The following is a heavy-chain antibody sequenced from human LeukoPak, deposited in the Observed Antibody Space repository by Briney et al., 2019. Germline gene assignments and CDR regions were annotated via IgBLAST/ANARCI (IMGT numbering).Heavy chain of an antibody. J-gene: IGHJ4*02. D-gene: IGHD5-24*01. CDR3: ARPSTNRGGDGYNSAGGELDS. CDR1: AYSFTSYW. V-gene: IGHV5-51*01. Sequence: GESLKSSCKGSAYSFTSYWIGWVSQMPGKGLEWMGIIYPGDSDTRYRPSFQGEVTISTDTSISTAYLQWSSLKASDTAMYYCARPSTNRGGDGYNSAGGELDSWGQGSLVTVSS. CDR2: IYPGDSDT.